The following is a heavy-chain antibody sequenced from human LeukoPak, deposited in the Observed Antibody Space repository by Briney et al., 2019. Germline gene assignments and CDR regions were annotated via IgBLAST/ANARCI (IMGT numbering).Heavy chain of an antibody. J-gene: IGHJ4*02. V-gene: IGHV3-7*01. CDR3: ARDSRNAGDY. CDR1: GFTFTSYW. CDR2: INQDGSEK. Sequence: GGSLRLSCAASGFTFTSYWINWVRQAPGKGLEWVVVINQDGSEKYYVDSVKGRFTISRDNAKNSLYLQMNSLRAEDTAVYYCARDSRNAGDYWGQGTLVTVSS.